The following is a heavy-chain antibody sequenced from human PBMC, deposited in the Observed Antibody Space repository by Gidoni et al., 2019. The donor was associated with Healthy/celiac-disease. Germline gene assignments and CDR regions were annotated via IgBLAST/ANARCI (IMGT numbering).Heavy chain of an antibody. CDR1: GFTFSSYS. V-gene: IGHV3-21*01. CDR3: ARGQQQLGEYFDY. CDR2: ISSSSSYI. J-gene: IGHJ4*02. Sequence: EVQLVESGGGLVKPGGSLRLSCAASGFTFSSYSMKWVRQAPGKGLEWVSSISSSSSYIYYADSVKGRFTISRDNAKNSLYLQMNSLRAEDTAVYYCARGQQQLGEYFDYWGQGTLVTVSS. D-gene: IGHD6-13*01.